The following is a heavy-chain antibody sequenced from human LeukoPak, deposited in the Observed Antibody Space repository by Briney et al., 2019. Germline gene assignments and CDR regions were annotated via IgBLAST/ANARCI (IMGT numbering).Heavy chain of an antibody. D-gene: IGHD3-10*01. CDR3: AREYSFGSGTSRINWFDP. V-gene: IGHV3-30*04. Sequence: GGSLRLSCVASGFTLSSFAMHWVRQAPGKGLEWVAVVSSDGSNKHYADSVKGRFTISRDNSKSTLHPQVDTLRPDDTAVYYCAREYSFGSGTSRINWFDPWGQGTLVTVSS. J-gene: IGHJ5*02. CDR1: GFTLSSFA. CDR2: VSSDGSNK.